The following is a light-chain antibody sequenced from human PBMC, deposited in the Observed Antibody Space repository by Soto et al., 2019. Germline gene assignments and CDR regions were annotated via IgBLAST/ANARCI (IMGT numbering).Light chain of an antibody. V-gene: IGKV1-27*01. Sequence: DIQMTQSPSSLSASVGDRVTITFRASQGSSNYLAWYQQKPGKVPKLLIYAASTLQSGVPSRFSGSGSGTEFTLTISSLQREDVATYFCQQGYSTPLTFGQGTKVDIK. J-gene: IGKJ1*01. CDR3: QQGYSTPLT. CDR1: QGSSNY. CDR2: AAS.